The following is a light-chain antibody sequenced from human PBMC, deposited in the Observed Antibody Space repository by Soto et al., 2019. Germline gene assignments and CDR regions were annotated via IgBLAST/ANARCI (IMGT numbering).Light chain of an antibody. V-gene: IGKV3-20*01. J-gene: IGKJ1*01. CDR1: QSVSSSY. CDR2: GAS. Sequence: EIVLTQSPGTLSLSSGGRATLSCRASQSVSSSYLAWYQQKPGQAPRLLIYGASSRATGIPDRFSGSGSGTDFTLTISRLEPEDFAVYYCQQYGSSPRTFGQGTKVDI. CDR3: QQYGSSPRT.